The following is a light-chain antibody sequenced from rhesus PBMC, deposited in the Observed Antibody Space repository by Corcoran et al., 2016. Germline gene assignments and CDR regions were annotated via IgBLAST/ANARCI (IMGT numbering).Light chain of an antibody. CDR2: TAN. CDR1: QAIRYA. J-gene: IGKJ1*01. Sequence: DIHMTQSPSTLSASVGDKVTITCRASQAIRYALAWYQQKPGTAPKLLIYTANNLQSGGPSRFSGSGSGTDFTITISRLQPENFAIYYCQLTNKYPRTYGQGTKVEIK. V-gene: IGKV1-33*01. CDR3: QLTNKYPRT.